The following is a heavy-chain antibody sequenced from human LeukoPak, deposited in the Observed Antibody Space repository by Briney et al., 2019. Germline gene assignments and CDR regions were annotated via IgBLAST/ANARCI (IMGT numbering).Heavy chain of an antibody. CDR1: GGSISSYY. D-gene: IGHD6-13*01. CDR3: ARDAPRKKYSGSWYDAFDI. V-gene: IGHV4-59*01. J-gene: IGHJ3*02. CDR2: IYYSGSI. Sequence: PSETLSLTCTVSGGSISSYYWSWIRQPPGKGLEWIGYIYYSGSINYNPSLKSRVTISVDASKNQFSLKLSSVTAADTAVYYCARDAPRKKYSGSWYDAFDIWGQGTMVTVSS.